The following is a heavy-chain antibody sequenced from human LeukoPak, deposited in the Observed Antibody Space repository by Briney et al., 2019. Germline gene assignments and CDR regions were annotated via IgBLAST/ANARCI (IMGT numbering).Heavy chain of an antibody. J-gene: IGHJ5*02. CDR1: GGTFSSYA. Sequence: GASVKVSCKASGGTFSSYAISWVRQAPGQGLEWTGGIIPIFGTANYAQKFQGRVTITADESTSTAYMELSSLRSEDTAVYYCAIVGYCSSTSCYYWFDPWGQGTLVTVSS. D-gene: IGHD2-2*01. CDR2: IIPIFGTA. CDR3: AIVGYCSSTSCYYWFDP. V-gene: IGHV1-69*13.